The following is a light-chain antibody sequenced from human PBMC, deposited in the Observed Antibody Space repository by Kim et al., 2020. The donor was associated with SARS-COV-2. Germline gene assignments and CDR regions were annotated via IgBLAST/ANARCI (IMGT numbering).Light chain of an antibody. V-gene: IGLV3-25*03. CDR1: ALQKQY. CDR3: QSADSSGTYV. CDR2: KDS. J-gene: IGLJ1*01. Sequence: VSPGQTARITCSGDALQKQYAYWYQQKPGQAPVLVIYKDSERPSGIPERVSGSSSGTTVTLTISGVQAEDEADYYCQSADSSGTYVFGTGTKVTVL.